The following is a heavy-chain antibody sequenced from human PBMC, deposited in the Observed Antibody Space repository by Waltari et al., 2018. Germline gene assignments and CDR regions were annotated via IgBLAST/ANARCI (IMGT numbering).Heavy chain of an antibody. CDR3: ASLYDSSGYAFDY. J-gene: IGHJ4*02. CDR1: GGTFSSYA. Sequence: QVQLVQSGAEVKKPGSSVKVSCKASGGTFSSYAISWVRQAPGQGLEWMGGNIPNLGIANYAQKFQGRVTITADESTSTAYMELSSLRSEDTAVYYCASLYDSSGYAFDYWGQGTLVTVSS. CDR2: NIPNLGIA. D-gene: IGHD3-22*01. V-gene: IGHV1-69*04.